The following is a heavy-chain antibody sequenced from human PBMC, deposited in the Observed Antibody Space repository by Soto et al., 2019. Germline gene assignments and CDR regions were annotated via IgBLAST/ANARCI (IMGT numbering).Heavy chain of an antibody. Sequence: QVQLQQWGAGLLKPSETLSLTCAVYGGSFSGYYWSWIRQPPGKGLEWIGEINHSGSTNYNPSLKSRVTISVDTSKNQFSPKLSSVTAADTAMYYCARGLYCSSTSCPGYSSGWVDYWGQGTLVTVSS. CDR3: ARGLYCSSTSCPGYSSGWVDY. D-gene: IGHD2-2*01. CDR1: GGSFSGYY. V-gene: IGHV4-34*01. CDR2: INHSGST. J-gene: IGHJ4*02.